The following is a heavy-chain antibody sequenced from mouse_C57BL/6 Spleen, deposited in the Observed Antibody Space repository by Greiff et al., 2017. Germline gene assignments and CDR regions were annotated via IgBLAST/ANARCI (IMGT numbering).Heavy chain of an antibody. J-gene: IGHJ2*01. CDR1: GYSFTSYY. CDR3: ATNYGSTFDY. V-gene: IGHV1-66*01. D-gene: IGHD1-1*01. Sequence: QVQLKESGPELVKPGASVKISCKASGYSFTSYYIHWVKQRPGQGLEWIGWIYPGSGNTKYNEKFKGKATLTADTSSSTAYMQLSSLTSEDSAVDYCATNYGSTFDYWGQGTTLTVSS. CDR2: IYPGSGNT.